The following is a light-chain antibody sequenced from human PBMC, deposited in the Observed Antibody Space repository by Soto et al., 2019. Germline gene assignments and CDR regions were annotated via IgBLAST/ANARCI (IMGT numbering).Light chain of an antibody. J-gene: IGKJ1*01. CDR1: QSVSSS. Sequence: EIMMTQSPPTLSVSPGETATLSCRASQSVSSSLAWYQQKPGQAPRLLIYGASTRATGTPVRFSGSGSGTEFTLTISSLQSEDFAEYHCQQYNNWPQTFGQGTKVDIK. CDR2: GAS. V-gene: IGKV3-15*01. CDR3: QQYNNWPQT.